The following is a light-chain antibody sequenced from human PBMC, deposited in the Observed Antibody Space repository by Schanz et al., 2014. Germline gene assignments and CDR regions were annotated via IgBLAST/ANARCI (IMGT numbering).Light chain of an antibody. CDR2: LNSDGSH. J-gene: IGLJ3*02. CDR1: SGHSSYD. Sequence: QLVLTQSPSASASLGASVKLTFTLSSGHSSYDIAWHQQQPEKGPRYLMKLNSDGSHKKGDGIPDRFSGSSSGAERYLTISSLQSEDEADYYCQTWGTGIRVFGGGTKLTVL. V-gene: IGLV4-69*01. CDR3: QTWGTGIRV.